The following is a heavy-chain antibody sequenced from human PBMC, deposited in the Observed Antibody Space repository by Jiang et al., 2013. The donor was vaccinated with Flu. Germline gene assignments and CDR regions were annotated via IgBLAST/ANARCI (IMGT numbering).Heavy chain of an antibody. CDR1: GGSISSSSYY. V-gene: IGHV4-39*07. Sequence: LLKPSETLSLTCTVSGGSISSSSYYWGWIRQPPGKGLEWIGSIYDSGSTYYNPSLKSRVTISVDTSKNQFSLKLTSVTAADTAVYYCARRGPTHFDFDYWGQGTLVTVSS. J-gene: IGHJ4*02. CDR2: IYDSGST. D-gene: IGHD2/OR15-2a*01. CDR3: ARRGPTHFDFDY.